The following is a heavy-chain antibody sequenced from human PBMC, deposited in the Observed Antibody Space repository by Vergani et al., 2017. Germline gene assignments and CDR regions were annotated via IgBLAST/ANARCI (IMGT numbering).Heavy chain of an antibody. V-gene: IGHV4-39*01. D-gene: IGHD3-3*01. J-gene: IGHJ4*02. CDR1: GGSISSSSYY. CDR3: ASSPTSYDFWSGYYTPYYFDY. Sequence: QVQLQESGPGLVKPSGTLSLTCAVSGGSISSSSYYWGWIRQPPGKGLEWIGSIYYSGSTYYNPSLKSRVTISVDTSKNQFSLKLSSVTAADTAVYYCASSPTSYDFWSGYYTPYYFDYWGQGTLVTVSS. CDR2: IYYSGST.